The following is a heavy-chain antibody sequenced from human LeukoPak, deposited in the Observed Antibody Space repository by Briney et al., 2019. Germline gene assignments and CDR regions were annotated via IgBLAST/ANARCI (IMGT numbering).Heavy chain of an antibody. CDR1: GYTFTSYG. D-gene: IGHD3-3*01. Sequence: ASVEVSCKASGYTFTSYGISWVRQAPGQGLEWMGWISAYNGNTNYAQKLQGRVTMTTDTSTSTAYMELRSLRSDDTAVYYCATTKYYDFWSGYLEIDPWGQGTLVTVSS. CDR3: ATTKYYDFWSGYLEIDP. J-gene: IGHJ5*02. V-gene: IGHV1-18*01. CDR2: ISAYNGNT.